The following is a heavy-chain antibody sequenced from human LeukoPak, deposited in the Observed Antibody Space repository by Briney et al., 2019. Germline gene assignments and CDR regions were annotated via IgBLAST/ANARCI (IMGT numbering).Heavy chain of an antibody. Sequence: GGSLRLSCAASGFTVSTNYMSWVRQAPGKGLEWVSLIYIGGDTYYADSVKGRFTISRDNAKNSLYLQMNSLRAEDTAVYYCVKDGYESSGYLYGMDVWGQGTTVTVSS. CDR1: GFTVSTNY. D-gene: IGHD3-22*01. CDR2: IYIGGDT. J-gene: IGHJ6*02. V-gene: IGHV3-66*01. CDR3: VKDGYESSGYLYGMDV.